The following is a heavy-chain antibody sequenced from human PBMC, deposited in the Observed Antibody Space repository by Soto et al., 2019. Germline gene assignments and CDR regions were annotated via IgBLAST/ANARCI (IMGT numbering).Heavy chain of an antibody. V-gene: IGHV4-4*07. CDR2: IYASGST. CDR3: ARDVYGSTTSGYYYYAMDV. D-gene: IGHD2-2*01. Sequence: SETLSLTCTVSGGSINNYCWTWARQPAGKGLEWIGHIYASGSTNYNPSLKSRVTMSLDTSKNQFSLRVNSVTAADTAVYYCARDVYGSTTSGYYYYAMDVWGQGTTVTSP. CDR1: GGSINNYC. J-gene: IGHJ6*02.